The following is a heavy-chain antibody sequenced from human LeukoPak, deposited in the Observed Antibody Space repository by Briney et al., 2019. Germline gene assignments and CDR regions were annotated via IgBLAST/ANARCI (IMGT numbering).Heavy chain of an antibody. D-gene: IGHD3-3*01. Sequence: SETLSLTCTVSGGSISSYYWSWIRQPPGKGLEWIGYIYYSGSTNYNPSLKSRVTISVDTSKNQFSLKLSSATAADTAVYYCARDRNFWSGYLDYWGQGTLVTVSS. V-gene: IGHV4-59*01. CDR2: IYYSGST. CDR3: ARDRNFWSGYLDY. J-gene: IGHJ4*02. CDR1: GGSISSYY.